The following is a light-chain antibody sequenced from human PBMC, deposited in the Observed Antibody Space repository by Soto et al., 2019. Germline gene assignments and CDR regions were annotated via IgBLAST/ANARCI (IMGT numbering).Light chain of an antibody. CDR1: QGNNTF. CDR3: QQLNSYLT. J-gene: IGKJ5*01. V-gene: IGKV1-9*01. CDR2: GAS. Sequence: DIKMTQSPSFLSASVGDRVTITCRASQGNNTFVAWYQQKSGKAPKLLIYGASTLQSGVPSRFSGSGSGTEFTLTISSLQPEDFATYYCQQLNSYLTFGQGTRLE.